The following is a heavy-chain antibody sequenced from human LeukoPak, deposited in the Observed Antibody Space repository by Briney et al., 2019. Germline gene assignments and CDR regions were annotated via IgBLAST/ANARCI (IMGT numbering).Heavy chain of an antibody. J-gene: IGHJ6*03. D-gene: IGHD2-2*01. CDR1: GYTFTSYD. CDR3: ARVSIRPKKTGYCSSTSCYPRQHRGYIPMDV. V-gene: IGHV1-8*03. CDR2: MNPNSGDT. Sequence: ASVKVSCKASGYTFTSYDINWVRQGPGQGLEWMGWMNPNSGDTGYAQEFQGRVTITRNPSISTAYIELSSLRSEDTAVYYCARVSIRPKKTGYCSSTSCYPRQHRGYIPMDVWGKGTTVTVSS.